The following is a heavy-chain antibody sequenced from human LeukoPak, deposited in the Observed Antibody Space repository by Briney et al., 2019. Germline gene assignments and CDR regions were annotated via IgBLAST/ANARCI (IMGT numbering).Heavy chain of an antibody. Sequence: ASVKVSCKASGYTFTSYGISWVRQAPGQGLEWMGWISAYNGNTNYAQKLQGRVTMTTDTSTSTAYMELRSLRSDDTAVYYCARLAYRSNYYYYGIDVWGQGTTVTVSS. CDR2: ISAYNGNT. CDR1: GYTFTSYG. CDR3: ARLAYRSNYYYYGIDV. V-gene: IGHV1-18*01. J-gene: IGHJ6*02. D-gene: IGHD3-16*01.